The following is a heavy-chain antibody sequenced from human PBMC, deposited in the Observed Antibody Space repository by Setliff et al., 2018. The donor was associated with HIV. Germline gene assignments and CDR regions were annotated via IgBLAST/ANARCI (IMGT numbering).Heavy chain of an antibody. CDR1: GFTFKTDA. J-gene: IGHJ4*02. D-gene: IGHD1-26*01. CDR2: ISGNSGAV. CDR3: ARDRGGSYTPLDY. Sequence: GGSLRLSCAASGFTFKTDAMHWVRQAPGKGLEWVSFISGNSGAVTYADSVKGRFTISRDNAKNSLYLQMNSLRAEDTAVYYCARDRGGSYTPLDYWGQGTLVTVSS. V-gene: IGHV3-48*01.